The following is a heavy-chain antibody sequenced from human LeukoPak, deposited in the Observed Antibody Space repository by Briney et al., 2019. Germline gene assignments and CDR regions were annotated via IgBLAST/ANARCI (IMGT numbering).Heavy chain of an antibody. D-gene: IGHD6-19*01. CDR3: AKLLAGAGSDY. Sequence: GGSLRLSCAASGFTFSSYSMNWVRQAPGKGLEWVSSIGSTGVSTYYADSVKGRFTISRDNSKNTLYLQMNSLRAEDTAVYYCAKLLAGAGSDYWGQGTLVTVSS. J-gene: IGHJ4*02. V-gene: IGHV3-23*01. CDR1: GFTFSSYS. CDR2: IGSTGVST.